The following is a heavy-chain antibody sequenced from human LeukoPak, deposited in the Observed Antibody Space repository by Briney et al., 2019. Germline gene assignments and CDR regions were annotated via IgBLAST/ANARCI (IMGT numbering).Heavy chain of an antibody. V-gene: IGHV1-2*02. CDR3: ARDLGEYHQLGYNWFDP. CDR1: GYTFTSYY. J-gene: IGHJ5*02. D-gene: IGHD3-16*01. CDR2: INPNSGGT. Sequence: ASVKVSCKASGYTFTSYYMHWVRQAPGQGLEWMGWINPNSGGTNYAQKFQGRVTMTRDTSISPAYMELCRLRSDDTAVYYCARDLGEYHQLGYNWFDPWGQGTLVTVSS.